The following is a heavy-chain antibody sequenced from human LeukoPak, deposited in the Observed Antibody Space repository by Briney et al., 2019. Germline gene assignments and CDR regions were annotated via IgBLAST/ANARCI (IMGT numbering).Heavy chain of an antibody. CDR1: VLTFSSYS. J-gene: IGHJ4*02. CDR3: AKVWLGYSYGPDY. D-gene: IGHD5-18*01. V-gene: IGHV3-48*01. CDR2: ISSSSSTI. Sequence: GRSLRLSCAASVLTFSSYSMNWVRQAPAKGLEWVSYISSSSSTIYYADSVKGRFTISRDNSKNTLYLQMNSLRAEDTAVYYCAKVWLGYSYGPDYWGQGTLVTVSS.